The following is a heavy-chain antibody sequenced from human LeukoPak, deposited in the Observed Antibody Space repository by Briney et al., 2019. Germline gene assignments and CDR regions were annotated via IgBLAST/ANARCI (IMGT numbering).Heavy chain of an antibody. CDR1: ESTFNTFG. D-gene: IGHD4-11*01. Sequence: GSLRLSCAASESTFNTFGMHWVRQAPGKGLEWVAFRRYDGSNIYYADSVKGRFTISGDNSKKMLFLQMNSLRTEDTAVYYCSSLSNYGWGQGTLVTVSS. CDR2: RRYDGSNI. V-gene: IGHV3-30*02. J-gene: IGHJ4*02. CDR3: SSLSNYG.